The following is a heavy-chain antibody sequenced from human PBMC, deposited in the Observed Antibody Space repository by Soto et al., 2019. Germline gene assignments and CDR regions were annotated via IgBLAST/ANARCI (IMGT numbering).Heavy chain of an antibody. CDR3: ARHEGRGDRRSGYHFDY. CDR1: GGSISSYY. V-gene: IGHV4-59*08. Sequence: SETLSLTCTVSGGSISSYYWSWIRQPPGKGLEWIGYIYYSGSTNYNPSLKSRVTISVDTSKNQFSLKLSSVTAADTAVYYCARHEGRGDRRSGYHFDYWGQGTLVTVSS. J-gene: IGHJ4*02. D-gene: IGHD5-12*01. CDR2: IYYSGST.